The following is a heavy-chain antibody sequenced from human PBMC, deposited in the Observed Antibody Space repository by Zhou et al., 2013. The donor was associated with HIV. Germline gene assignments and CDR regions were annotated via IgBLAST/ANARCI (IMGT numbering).Heavy chain of an antibody. D-gene: IGHD2-21*02. Sequence: VQLVQSGAEVKKPGASVKVSCKASGYTFTGYYIHWLRQAPGQGLEWMGWINPDNGGTNYVQKFQDRVTMTRDTSISTAYMELTRLQSDDTAVYYCARAASAAGVTYWGQGTLVT. J-gene: IGHJ4*02. CDR1: GYTFTGYY. V-gene: IGHV1-2*02. CDR3: ARAASAAGVTY. CDR2: INPDNGGT.